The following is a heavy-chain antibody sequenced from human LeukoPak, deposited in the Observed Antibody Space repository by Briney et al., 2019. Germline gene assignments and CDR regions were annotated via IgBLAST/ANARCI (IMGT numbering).Heavy chain of an antibody. J-gene: IGHJ4*02. CDR3: ARVLGHNYGLGSDY. D-gene: IGHD5-18*01. CDR1: GFTFSTYR. V-gene: IGHV3-48*01. CDR2: IGTSNNFI. Sequence: QPGGSLRLSCTTSGFTFSTYRVTWVRQAPGKGLEWVSYIGTSNNFIYHAESVKGRFTISRDDAKNSVYLQMNSLRAEDTAVYYCARVLGHNYGLGSDYWGQGTLVTVSS.